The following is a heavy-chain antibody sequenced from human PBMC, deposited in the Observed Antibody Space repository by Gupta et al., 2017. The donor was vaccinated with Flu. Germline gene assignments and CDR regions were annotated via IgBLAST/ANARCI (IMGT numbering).Heavy chain of an antibody. J-gene: IGHJ4*02. Sequence: QVQLVQSGAEVKKPGASVRVSCKASGYTFTGYYMHWVRQAPGQGLEWMGRINPNSGGADYAQKFQGRVTMTWDTSLSTAYMELRWLRSDDTAVFYCARDHCSGSSCAFDFWGQGTLVTVSS. CDR2: INPNSGGA. CDR1: GYTFTGYY. V-gene: IGHV1-2*06. D-gene: IGHD2-2*01. CDR3: ARDHCSGSSCAFDF.